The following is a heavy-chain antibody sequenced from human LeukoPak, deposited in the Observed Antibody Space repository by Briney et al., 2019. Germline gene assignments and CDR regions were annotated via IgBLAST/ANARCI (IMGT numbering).Heavy chain of an antibody. CDR1: GFTFSDYY. J-gene: IGHJ6*02. V-gene: IGHV3-11*01. CDR2: ISSSGSTI. D-gene: IGHD6-13*01. CDR3: ARVLPFSSSWTKYYYYGMDV. Sequence: GGSLRLSCAASGFTFSDYYMSWIRQAPGKGLEWVSYISSSGSTIYYADSVKGRFTISRDNAKNSLYLQMNSLRAEDTAVYYRARVLPFSSSWTKYYYYGMDVWGQGTTVTVSS.